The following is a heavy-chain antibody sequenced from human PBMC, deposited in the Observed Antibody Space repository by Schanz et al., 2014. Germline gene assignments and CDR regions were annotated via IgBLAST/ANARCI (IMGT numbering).Heavy chain of an antibody. Sequence: EVQLVESGGGLIQPGGSLRLSCAASGFSFSDYYMSWIRQAPGKGLEWVSAISGSGGSTYYADSVKGRFTVSRDNAENALYLQMNSLRAEDTGLYFCARGGSGSHYRLDYWGQGTLVTVSS. J-gene: IGHJ4*02. CDR2: ISGSGGST. V-gene: IGHV3-23*04. D-gene: IGHD1-26*01. CDR1: GFSFSDYY. CDR3: ARGGSGSHYRLDY.